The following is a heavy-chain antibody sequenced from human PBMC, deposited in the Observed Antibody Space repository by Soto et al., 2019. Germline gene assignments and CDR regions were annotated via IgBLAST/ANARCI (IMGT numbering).Heavy chain of an antibody. CDR1: GFTFSSYE. CDR2: ISSSGSTI. D-gene: IGHD3-16*01. CDR3: ARAMGAYSYYYMDV. Sequence: GGSLRLSCAASGFTFSSYEMNWVRQAPGKGLEWVSYISSSGSTIYYADSVKGRFTISRDNAKNSLYLQMNSLRAEDTAVYYCARAMGAYSYYYMDVWGKGTTVTVSS. J-gene: IGHJ6*03. V-gene: IGHV3-48*03.